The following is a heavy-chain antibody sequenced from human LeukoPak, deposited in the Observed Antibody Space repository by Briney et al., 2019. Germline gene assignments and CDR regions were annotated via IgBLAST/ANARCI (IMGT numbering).Heavy chain of an antibody. V-gene: IGHV4-38-2*02. CDR2: IYHSGST. Sequence: SETLSLTCTVSGYSISSGYYWGWIRQPPGKGLEWIGSIYHSGSTYYNPSLKSRVTLSVDTSKNQFSLKLSSVTAADTAVYYCATTRGYYGSGSYWVYWGQGTLVTVSS. CDR3: ATTRGYYGSGSYWVY. CDR1: GYSISSGYY. D-gene: IGHD3-10*01. J-gene: IGHJ4*02.